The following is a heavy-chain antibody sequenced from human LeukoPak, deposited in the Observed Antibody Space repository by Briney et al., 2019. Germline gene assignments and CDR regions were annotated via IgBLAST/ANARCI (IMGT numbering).Heavy chain of an antibody. V-gene: IGHV3-7*01. J-gene: IGHJ6*03. CDR3: ANLRFRGRYYMDV. CDR2: IKQDGSEK. D-gene: IGHD3-3*01. CDR1: GFTFSRYW. Sequence: PGGSLRLSCAASGFTFSRYWMSWVRQAPGKGLEWVANIKQDGSEKYYVDSVKGRFTISRDNAKNSLYLQMNSLRAEDTAVYYCANLRFRGRYYMDVWGKGTTVTVSS.